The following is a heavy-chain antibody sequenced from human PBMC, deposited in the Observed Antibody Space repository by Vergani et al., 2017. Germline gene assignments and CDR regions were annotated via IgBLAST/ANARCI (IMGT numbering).Heavy chain of an antibody. D-gene: IGHD3-10*01. Sequence: EVQLLESGGGLVQPGGSLRLSCAASGFTFSSYAMSWVRQAPGKGLEWVSAISGSGGSTYYADSVKGRFTIPRDNSKNTLYLQMNSLRAEDTAVYYCAKSLARVRGVITPFDYWGQGTLVTVSS. CDR1: GFTFSSYA. V-gene: IGHV3-23*01. CDR3: AKSLARVRGVITPFDY. CDR2: ISGSGGST. J-gene: IGHJ4*02.